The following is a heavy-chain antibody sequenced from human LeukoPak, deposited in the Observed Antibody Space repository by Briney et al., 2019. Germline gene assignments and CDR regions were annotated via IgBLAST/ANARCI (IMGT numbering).Heavy chain of an antibody. J-gene: IGHJ5*02. V-gene: IGHV4-34*01. Sequence: KPSETLSLTCAVYGGSFSGYYWSWIRQPPGKGLEWIGEINHSGSTNYNPSLKSRVTISVDTSKNQSSLRLSSVTAADTAVYYCARGQAYSSGWYGYNWFDPWGQGTLVTVSS. CDR1: GGSFSGYY. CDR3: ARGQAYSSGWYGYNWFDP. CDR2: INHSGST. D-gene: IGHD6-19*01.